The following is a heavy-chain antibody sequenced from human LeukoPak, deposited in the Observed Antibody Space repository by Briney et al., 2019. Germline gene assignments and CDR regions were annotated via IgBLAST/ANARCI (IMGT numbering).Heavy chain of an antibody. Sequence: GASVKVSCKASGYSFTSYAMHWVRQAPGQRLEWMGWINAGNGNTKYSQKFQGRVTITRDTSASTAYMELSSLRSEDTALYYCARDGSGWANWFDSWGQGTLVTVYS. J-gene: IGHJ5*01. CDR1: GYSFTSYA. CDR3: ARDGSGWANWFDS. CDR2: INAGNGNT. V-gene: IGHV1-3*01. D-gene: IGHD6-19*01.